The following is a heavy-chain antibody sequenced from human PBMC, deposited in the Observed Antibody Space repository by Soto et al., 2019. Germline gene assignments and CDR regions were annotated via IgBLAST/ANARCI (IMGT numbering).Heavy chain of an antibody. CDR1: GYTLTSHD. CDR3: ARVGGEEENYYYYHGMDV. D-gene: IGHD4-17*01. V-gene: IGHV1-8*01. J-gene: IGHJ6*02. CDR2: TNPNSGYT. Sequence: QVQLVQSGAEVKKPGASVRVSCKASGYTLTSHDINWVRQATGQGLEWMGWTNPNSGYTVYAQKFQGRVTMTRNTSISTAYMELSSLRSEDTAVYYCARVGGEEENYYYYHGMDVWGQGTTVTVSS.